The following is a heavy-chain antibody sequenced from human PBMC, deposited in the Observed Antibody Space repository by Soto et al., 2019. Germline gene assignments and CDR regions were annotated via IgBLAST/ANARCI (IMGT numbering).Heavy chain of an antibody. CDR3: AKDPSSGYSHWAFDI. Sequence: GGSLRLSCAASVFTLSDYYMSWIRQSPGKGLEWVSYISSGGSTIYYADSVKGRFTISRDNAKNSLYLQMNSLRAEDTAVYYCAKDPSSGYSHWAFDILGQGTMVTVSS. D-gene: IGHD3-22*01. CDR2: ISSGGSTI. CDR1: VFTLSDYY. V-gene: IGHV3-11*01. J-gene: IGHJ3*02.